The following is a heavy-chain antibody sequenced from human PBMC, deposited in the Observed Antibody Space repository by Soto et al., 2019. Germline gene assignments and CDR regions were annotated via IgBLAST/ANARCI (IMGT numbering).Heavy chain of an antibody. J-gene: IGHJ6*02. CDR3: ARDATSSIAALYGMDV. D-gene: IGHD6-6*01. CDR1: GFTLSNYA. CDR2: ISSSGDSP. V-gene: IGHV3-23*01. Sequence: PGGSLRLSCAASGFTLSNYAMSWVRQAPGKGLEWVSAISSSGDSPYYADSVKGRFTVSRDNSKNTLYLQMNSLRAEDTAVYYCARDATSSIAALYGMDVWGQGTTVTVSS.